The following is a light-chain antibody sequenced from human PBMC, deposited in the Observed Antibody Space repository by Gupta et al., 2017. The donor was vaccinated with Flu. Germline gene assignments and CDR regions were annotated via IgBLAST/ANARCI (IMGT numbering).Light chain of an antibody. CDR1: ALPRKY. V-gene: IGLV3-10*01. CDR3: FSPDGTANDWV. Sequence: GQTASITCSGDALPRKYAYWYQQKPGQGPVLVIYEDIKRPSGIPERFSGSSSGTIATLTLSAAQVEDEADYYCFSPDGTANDWVFGGGTKLTVL. CDR2: EDI. J-gene: IGLJ3*02.